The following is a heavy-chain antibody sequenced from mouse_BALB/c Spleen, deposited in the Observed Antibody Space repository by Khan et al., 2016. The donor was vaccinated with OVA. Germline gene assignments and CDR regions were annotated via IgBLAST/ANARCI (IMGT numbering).Heavy chain of an antibody. CDR3: TSSTYRYAFVY. CDR2: IIYTGYT. CDR1: GDSITTGY. D-gene: IGHD2-14*01. Sequence: EVQLQESGPSLVKPSQTLSLTCSVTGDSITTGYWNWIRKFQGNKLEYMGYIIYTGYTYYNPSLKSRISITRHTSNNQYYLQLNSVNDEDTATYYYTSSTYRYAFVYWGQGTLVTVSA. J-gene: IGHJ3*01. V-gene: IGHV3-8*02.